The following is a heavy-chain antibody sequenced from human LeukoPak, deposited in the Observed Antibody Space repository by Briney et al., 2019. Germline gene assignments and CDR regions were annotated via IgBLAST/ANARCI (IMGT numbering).Heavy chain of an antibody. Sequence: SETLSLTCAVSGYSIRSGYYWGWIRQPPGKGLEWIGSIYHSGSTYYNPSLKSRVTISVDTSKNQFSLKLSSVTAADTAVYYCARLSGESFPMDVWGKGTTVTVSS. J-gene: IGHJ6*03. CDR3: ARLSGESFPMDV. V-gene: IGHV4-38-2*01. D-gene: IGHD3-10*01. CDR1: GYSIRSGYY. CDR2: IYHSGST.